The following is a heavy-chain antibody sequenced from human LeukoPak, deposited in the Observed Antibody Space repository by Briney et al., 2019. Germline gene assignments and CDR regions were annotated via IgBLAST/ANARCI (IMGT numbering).Heavy chain of an antibody. CDR3: ARAKGREIAAIDY. CDR1: RYTFTGYY. D-gene: IGHD6-13*01. Sequence: GASVKVSCKASRYTFTGYYMHWVRQAPGQGLEWMGRINPNSGGTNYAQKFQGRVTMTRDTSISTAYMELSRLRSDDTAVYYCARAKGREIAAIDYWGQGTLVTVSS. V-gene: IGHV1-2*06. CDR2: INPNSGGT. J-gene: IGHJ4*02.